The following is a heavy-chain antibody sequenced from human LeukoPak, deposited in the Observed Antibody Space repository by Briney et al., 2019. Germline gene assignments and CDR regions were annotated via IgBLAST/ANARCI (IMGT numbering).Heavy chain of an antibody. Sequence: GASVKDSRKASGGTFSSYAISWVRQAPGQGLEWMGGIIPIFGTANYAQKFQGRVTITADESTSTAYMELSSLRSEDTAVYYCASGVPTVTTWRFDYWGQGTLVTVSS. J-gene: IGHJ4*02. V-gene: IGHV1-69*13. D-gene: IGHD4-17*01. CDR3: ASGVPTVTTWRFDY. CDR1: GGTFSSYA. CDR2: IIPIFGTA.